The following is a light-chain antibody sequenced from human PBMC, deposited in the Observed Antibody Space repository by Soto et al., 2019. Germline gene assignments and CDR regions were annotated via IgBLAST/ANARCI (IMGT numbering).Light chain of an antibody. Sequence: DIQMTQSPSSLSASVGDRVTITCQASQDISNYLNWYQQKPGKAPKLLIYDASNLETGVPSRFSGSGSGTDFTFTISSLQPEDIATYYCQQYDNRSITCGQGTRLEIK. CDR3: QQYDNRSIT. CDR1: QDISNY. V-gene: IGKV1-33*01. J-gene: IGKJ5*01. CDR2: DAS.